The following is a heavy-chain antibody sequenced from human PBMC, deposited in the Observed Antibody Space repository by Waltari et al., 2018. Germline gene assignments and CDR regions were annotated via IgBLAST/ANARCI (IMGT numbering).Heavy chain of an antibody. CDR1: GGSFSGYY. CDR3: ARHDGVARFDY. CDR2: IKHSGST. J-gene: IGHJ4*02. D-gene: IGHD2-15*01. Sequence: QVQLQQWGAGLLKPSETLSLTCAVYGGSFSGYYWSWIRQPPGKGLEWIGEIKHSGSTNYNPSLKSRVTISVDTSKNQFSLKLSSVTAADTAVYYCARHDGVARFDYWGQGTLVTVSS. V-gene: IGHV4-34*01.